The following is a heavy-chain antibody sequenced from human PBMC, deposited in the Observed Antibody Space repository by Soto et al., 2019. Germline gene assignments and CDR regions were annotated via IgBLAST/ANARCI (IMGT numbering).Heavy chain of an antibody. Sequence: PGGSLRLSCAASGFTFSSYAMHWVRQAPGKGLERVAVISYDGSNKYYADSVKGRFTISRDNSKNTLYLQMNSLRAEDTAVYYCARDASELERGGFDYWGQGTLVTVSS. CDR2: ISYDGSNK. CDR1: GFTFSSYA. CDR3: ARDASELERGGFDY. V-gene: IGHV3-30-3*01. J-gene: IGHJ4*02. D-gene: IGHD1-1*01.